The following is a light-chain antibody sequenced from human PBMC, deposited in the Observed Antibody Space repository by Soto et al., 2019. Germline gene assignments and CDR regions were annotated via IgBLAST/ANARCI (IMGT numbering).Light chain of an antibody. V-gene: IGLV7-43*01. CDR3: LFYSGGLWV. Sequence: QAVVTQEPSLTVSPGGTVTLTCASSTGAVTSGYYPNWFQRKPGQAPRPLIYSTSNKHSWTPARFSGSLLGGKAALTLSGVQPEDEAEYYCLFYSGGLWVFGGGTQLTVL. CDR1: TGAVTSGYY. J-gene: IGLJ3*02. CDR2: STS.